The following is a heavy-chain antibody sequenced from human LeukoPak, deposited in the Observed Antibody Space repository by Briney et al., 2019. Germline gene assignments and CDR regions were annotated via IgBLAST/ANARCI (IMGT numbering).Heavy chain of an antibody. J-gene: IGHJ4*02. CDR2: IYYSGST. D-gene: IGHD1-26*01. V-gene: IGHV4-39*07. Sequence: KSSETLSLTCTVSGGSISSDNYYWGWIRQPPGKGLEWIGSIYYSGSTYYNPSLKSRVTISVDTSKNQFSLKLSSVTAADTAVYYCSRGVIVGAAYFDYWGQGTLVTVSS. CDR3: SRGVIVGAAYFDY. CDR1: GGSISSDNYY.